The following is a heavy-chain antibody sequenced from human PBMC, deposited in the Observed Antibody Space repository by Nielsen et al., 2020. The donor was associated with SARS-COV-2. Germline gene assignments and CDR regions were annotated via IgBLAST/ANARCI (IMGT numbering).Heavy chain of an antibody. J-gene: IGHJ6*02. CDR1: GYTFTGYY. Sequence: ASVTVSCKASGYTFTGYYMHWVRQAPGQGREWMGRINPNSGGTNYAQKFQGRVTMTRDTSISTAYMELSRLRSDDTAVYYCAREVTTGWGYYYGMDVWGQGTTVTVSS. CDR3: AREVTTGWGYYYGMDV. V-gene: IGHV1-2*06. D-gene: IGHD4-11*01. CDR2: INPNSGGT.